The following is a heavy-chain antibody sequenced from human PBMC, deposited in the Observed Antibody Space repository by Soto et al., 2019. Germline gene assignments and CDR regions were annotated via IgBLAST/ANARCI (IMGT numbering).Heavy chain of an antibody. V-gene: IGHV4-61*05. Sequence: SETLSLTCTVSGGSISSSSYYWGWIRQPPGKGLEWIGYIYYSGSTNYNPSLKSRVTISVDTSKNQFSLKLGSVTAADTAVYYCARGQIRGGVVPADYWGQGTLVTVSS. D-gene: IGHD2-2*01. CDR2: IYYSGST. CDR1: GGSISSSSYY. CDR3: ARGQIRGGVVPADY. J-gene: IGHJ4*02.